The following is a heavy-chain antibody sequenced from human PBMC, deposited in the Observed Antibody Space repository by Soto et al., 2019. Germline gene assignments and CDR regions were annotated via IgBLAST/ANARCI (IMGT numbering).Heavy chain of an antibody. D-gene: IGHD3-22*01. CDR3: ARVPTFWKRYYYDSSGYTIDDAFDI. Sequence: QVQLVESGGGVVQPGRSLRLSCAASGFTFSSYAMHWVRQAPGKGLEWVAVISYDGSNKYYADSVKGRFTISRDNSKNTLYLQMNSLRAEDTAVYYCARVPTFWKRYYYDSSGYTIDDAFDIWGQGTMVTVSS. V-gene: IGHV3-30-3*01. CDR2: ISYDGSNK. J-gene: IGHJ3*02. CDR1: GFTFSSYA.